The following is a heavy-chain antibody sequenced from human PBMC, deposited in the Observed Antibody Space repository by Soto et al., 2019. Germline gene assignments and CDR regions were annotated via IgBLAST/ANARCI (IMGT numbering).Heavy chain of an antibody. V-gene: IGHV1-69*08. CDR1: GGTFSSYT. CDR2: IIPILGIA. Sequence: QVQLVQSGAEVKKPGSSVKVSCKASGGTFSSYTISWVRQAPGQGLEWMGRIIPILGIANYAQKFQGRVTITADKSTSTAYMELSSLRSEDTAVYYCARDLERSLDSSGYYEARPFDYWGQGTLVTVSS. J-gene: IGHJ4*02. D-gene: IGHD3-22*01. CDR3: ARDLERSLDSSGYYEARPFDY.